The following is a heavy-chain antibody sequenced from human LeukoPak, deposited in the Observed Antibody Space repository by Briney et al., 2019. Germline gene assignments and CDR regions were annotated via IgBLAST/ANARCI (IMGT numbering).Heavy chain of an antibody. CDR2: IYYSGST. D-gene: IGHD3-16*02. CDR1: GGSISSGGYY. V-gene: IGHV4-31*03. J-gene: IGHJ4*02. Sequence: SETLSLTCTVSGGSISSGGYYWSWIRQHPGKGLEWIGYIYYSGSTYYNPSLKSRVTISVDTSKDQFSLKLSSVTAADTAVYYCARADYDYVWGSYRYYYFDYWGQGTLVTVSS. CDR3: ARADYDYVWGSYRYYYFDY.